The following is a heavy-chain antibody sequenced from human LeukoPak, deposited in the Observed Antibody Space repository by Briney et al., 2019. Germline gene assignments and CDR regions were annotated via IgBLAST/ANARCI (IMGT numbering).Heavy chain of an antibody. CDR1: GFTFSTYY. J-gene: IGHJ5*02. D-gene: IGHD6-13*01. CDR2: INGDGSRT. Sequence: SGGSLRLSCAASGFTFSTYYMHWVRQAPGKGLVWVSRINGDGSRTDYVDSVKGRFTISRDNVKNTLYLQMNSLRAEDTGMYYCAKDRSPGWFDPWGQGTLVTVSS. CDR3: AKDRSPGWFDP. V-gene: IGHV3-74*01.